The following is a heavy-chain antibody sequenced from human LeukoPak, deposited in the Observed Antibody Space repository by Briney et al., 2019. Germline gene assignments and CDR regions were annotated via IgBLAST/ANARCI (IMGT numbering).Heavy chain of an antibody. CDR2: ISSSSSYI. CDR1: GFTFSNYS. D-gene: IGHD3-3*01. CDR3: ARARGDDFWSGPMDV. J-gene: IGHJ6*03. Sequence: TGGSLRLSCAASGFTFSNYSMNWVRQAPGKGLEWVSSISSSSSYIYYADSVKGRFTISRDKAKNSLYLQMNSLRAEDTAVYYCARARGDDFWSGPMDVWGKGTTVTVSS. V-gene: IGHV3-21*01.